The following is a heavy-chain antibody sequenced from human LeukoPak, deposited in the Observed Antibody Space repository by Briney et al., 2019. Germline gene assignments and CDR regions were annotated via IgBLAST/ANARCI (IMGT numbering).Heavy chain of an antibody. CDR1: GFTFSTYS. D-gene: IGHD6-19*01. V-gene: IGHV3-21*01. Sequence: GGSLRLSCAASGFTFSTYSMNWVRQAPGKGLEWVSSIRSSGSSIYYADSVKGRFTISRDNAKNSLYLQMNSLRAEDTAVYYCARDAAYSSGWSDLDYWGQGTLVTVSS. J-gene: IGHJ4*02. CDR3: ARDAAYSSGWSDLDY. CDR2: IRSSGSSI.